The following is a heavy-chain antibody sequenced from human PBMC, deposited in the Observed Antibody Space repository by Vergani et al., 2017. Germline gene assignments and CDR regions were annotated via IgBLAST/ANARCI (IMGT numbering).Heavy chain of an antibody. CDR1: GFSLDDYRMR. J-gene: IGHJ6*03. CDR2: ILSTDEK. Sequence: QVILKESGPVRVRPTETLTLTCTVSGFSLDDYRMRVTWVRQSPGKALEWLAHILSTDEKFYSPYLQSRLMISRDTSRSQVVLTMTNMVPAETGTYFCVRISSYHYLCNDVYCMDLWGKGTAVTVSS. CDR3: VRISSYHYLCNDVYCMDL. D-gene: IGHD1-1*01. V-gene: IGHV2-26*02.